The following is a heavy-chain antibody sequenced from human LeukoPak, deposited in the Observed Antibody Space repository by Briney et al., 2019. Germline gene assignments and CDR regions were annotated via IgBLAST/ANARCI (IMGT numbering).Heavy chain of an antibody. J-gene: IGHJ4*02. CDR3: ARDLSSSRRADY. CDR2: IIPIFGTA. CDR1: GGTFSSYA. D-gene: IGHD6-6*01. Sequence: SVNVSCKASGGTFSSYAISWVRQAPGQGLEWRGGIIPIFGTANYAQKFQGRVTITTDESTSTAYMELSSLRSEDTAVYYCARDLSSSRRADYWGQGTLVTVS. V-gene: IGHV1-69*05.